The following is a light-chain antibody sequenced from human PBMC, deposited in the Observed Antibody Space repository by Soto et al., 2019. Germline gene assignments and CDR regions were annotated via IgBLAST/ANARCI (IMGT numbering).Light chain of an antibody. Sequence: VLSQPASVSGPPGQSITISCTGTSRDVGSYNLVSWYQQHPGKAPKLMIYEGSKRPSGVSNRFSGSKSGNTASLTISGLQAEDEADYYCCSYAGSSTPYVFGTGTKLTVL. CDR2: EGS. J-gene: IGLJ1*01. CDR3: CSYAGSSTPYV. V-gene: IGLV2-23*01. CDR1: SRDVGSYNL.